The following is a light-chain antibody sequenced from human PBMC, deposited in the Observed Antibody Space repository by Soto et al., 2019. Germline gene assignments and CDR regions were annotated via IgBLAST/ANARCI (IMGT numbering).Light chain of an antibody. V-gene: IGLV2-14*03. CDR3: SSYSSSTTHVV. CDR1: STDVGDFNY. J-gene: IGLJ2*01. Sequence: QSALTQPASVPGSPGRSVTISCTGTSTDVGDFNYVSWYQHLPGRAPKLIIYDVTNRPSGISYRFSASKSGRTASLTISGLQAEDEGDYYCSSYSSSTTHVVFGGGTKLTVL. CDR2: DVT.